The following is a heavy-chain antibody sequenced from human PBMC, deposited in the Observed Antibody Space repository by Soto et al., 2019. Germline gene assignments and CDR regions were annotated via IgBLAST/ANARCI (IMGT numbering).Heavy chain of an antibody. CDR3: ARGVGATSLATYYYYYGMDV. CDR1: GGSVSSAGYY. V-gene: IGHV4-61*08. CDR2: IYHSGST. D-gene: IGHD1-26*01. Sequence: SETLSLTCTVSGGSVSSAGYYWSWIRQPPGKGLEWIGYIYHSGSTNYNPSLKSRVTISVDTSKNQFSLKLSSVTAADTAVYYCARGVGATSLATYYYYYGMDVWGQGTTVTVSS. J-gene: IGHJ6*02.